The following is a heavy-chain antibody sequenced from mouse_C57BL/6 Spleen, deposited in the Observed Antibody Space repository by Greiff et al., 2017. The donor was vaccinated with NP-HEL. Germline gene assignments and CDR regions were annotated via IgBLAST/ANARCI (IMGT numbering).Heavy chain of an antibody. D-gene: IGHD1-1*01. V-gene: IGHV5-17*01. CDR2: ISSGSSTI. CDR3: ARYCDYYVSSSYYAMDY. CDR1: GFTFSDYG. Sequence: EVKLVESGGGLVKPGGSLKLSCAASGFTFSDYGMHWVRQAPEKGLEWVAYISSGSSTIYYADTVKGRFTISRDNAKNTLFLQMTSLRSEDTAMYYSARYCDYYVSSSYYAMDYWGQGTSVTVSS. J-gene: IGHJ4*01.